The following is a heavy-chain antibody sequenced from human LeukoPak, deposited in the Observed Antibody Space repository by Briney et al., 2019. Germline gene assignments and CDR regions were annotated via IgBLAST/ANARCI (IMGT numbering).Heavy chain of an antibody. Sequence: SETLSLTCTVSGASISGSSHYFWGWIRQTPGKGLEWNGSIYYSWITYYTPSLKSRLTISVDTSRNHFSLKLSAVSAAVTAVYYCARYSGMGYSPGTYSNSWGQGTRVTVSS. CDR3: ARYSGMGYSPGTYSNS. CDR2: IYYSWIT. D-gene: IGHD1-26*01. CDR1: GASISGSSHYF. V-gene: IGHV4-39*01. J-gene: IGHJ4*02.